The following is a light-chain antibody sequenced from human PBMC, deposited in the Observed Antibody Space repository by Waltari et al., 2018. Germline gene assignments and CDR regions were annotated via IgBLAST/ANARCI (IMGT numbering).Light chain of an antibody. V-gene: IGKV1-39*01. CDR1: QLISSS. CDR3: QQSYSTPHT. Sequence: DIQMTQSPSSLSASVGDRVTIPCRASQLISSSLNWYQQKPGKAPNLLIYAASSLQSGVPSRFTGGGSGTDFTLTISSLQAEDIATYYCQQSYSTPHTFGQGTKVEIK. CDR2: AAS. J-gene: IGKJ1*01.